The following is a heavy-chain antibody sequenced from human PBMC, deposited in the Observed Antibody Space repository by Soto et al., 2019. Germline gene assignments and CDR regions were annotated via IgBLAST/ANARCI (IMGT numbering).Heavy chain of an antibody. V-gene: IGHV1-69*01. D-gene: IGHD3-22*01. CDR3: ASPYDCSGYKIYDAFDI. CDR2: IIPIFGTA. CDR1: GGTFSSYA. Sequence: QVQLVQSGAEVKKPGSSVKVSCKASGGTFSSYAISWVRQAPGQGLEWMGGIIPIFGTANYAQKFQGRVTITADESTSTAYMELGSPRSEDTAVYYCASPYDCSGYKIYDAFDIWGQGTMVTVSS. J-gene: IGHJ3*02.